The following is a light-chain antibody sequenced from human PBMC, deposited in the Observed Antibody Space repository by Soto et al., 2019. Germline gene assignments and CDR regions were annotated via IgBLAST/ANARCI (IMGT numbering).Light chain of an antibody. CDR3: QPYNNWLIP. CDR2: GAS. J-gene: IGKJ5*01. Sequence: EIVMTQSPATLSVSPGERATLSCRASQSVSSNLAWYQQKPGQAPRLLIYGASTRATGIPARFSGSGSGTEFTLTISSLQSEDFSVYYCQPYNNWLIPFGQGTRREIK. V-gene: IGKV3-15*01. CDR1: QSVSSN.